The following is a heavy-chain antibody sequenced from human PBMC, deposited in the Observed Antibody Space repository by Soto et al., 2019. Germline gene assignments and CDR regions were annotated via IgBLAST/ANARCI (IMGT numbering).Heavy chain of an antibody. D-gene: IGHD3-22*01. Sequence: GSLRLSCAASGFTFSSYAMSWVRQAPGKGLEWVSAISGSGGSTYYADSVKGRFTISRDNSKNTLYLQMNSLRAEDTAVYYCAKGCYYDSSGYYYSLCYWGQGTLVTVSS. J-gene: IGHJ4*02. CDR1: GFTFSSYA. CDR3: AKGCYYDSSGYYYSLCY. CDR2: ISGSGGST. V-gene: IGHV3-23*01.